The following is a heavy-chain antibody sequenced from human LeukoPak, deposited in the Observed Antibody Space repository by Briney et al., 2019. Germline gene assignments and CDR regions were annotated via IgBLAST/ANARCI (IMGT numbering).Heavy chain of an antibody. V-gene: IGHV3-49*03. Sequence: PGGSLRLSCTASGFTFGDYAMSWFRQAPGKGLEWVGFIRSKAYGGTTEYAASVKGRFTISRDDSKSIAYLQMNSLKTEDTAVYYCTRGPGIAVQEVYYMDVWGKGTTVTVSS. CDR1: GFTFGDYA. D-gene: IGHD6-19*01. CDR2: IRSKAYGGTT. J-gene: IGHJ6*03. CDR3: TRGPGIAVQEVYYMDV.